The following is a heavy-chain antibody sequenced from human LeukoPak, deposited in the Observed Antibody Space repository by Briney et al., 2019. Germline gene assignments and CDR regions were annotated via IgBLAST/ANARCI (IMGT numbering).Heavy chain of an antibody. CDR3: ARDWSCDY. D-gene: IGHD1-26*01. CDR1: GFTFSSYA. Sequence: GGSLRLSCAASGFTFSSYAMTWVRQAPGKGLEWVSAIGDSGGSTSYADSVKGRFTISRDNSKNTLYLQMNSLRAEDTAVYSCARDWSCDYWSQGTLVTVSS. J-gene: IGHJ4*02. V-gene: IGHV3-23*01. CDR2: IGDSGGST.